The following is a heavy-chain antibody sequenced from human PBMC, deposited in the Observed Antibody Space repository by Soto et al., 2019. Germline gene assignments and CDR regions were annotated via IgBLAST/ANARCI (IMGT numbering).Heavy chain of an antibody. J-gene: IGHJ6*02. D-gene: IGHD2-15*01. CDR2: MNPINGAT. CDR1: GYDFTAYD. V-gene: IGHV1-8*02. CDR3: GRGPSPRAPTGGTPYYYAMDV. Sequence: GASVKVSCKASGYDFTAYDINWVRQASGQGLEWMGWMNPINGATGSARRFQGRVSMTRNTATGTAYLELTSLRSDDTAVYYCGRGPSPRAPTGGTPYYYAMDVWSQGTTVTVSS.